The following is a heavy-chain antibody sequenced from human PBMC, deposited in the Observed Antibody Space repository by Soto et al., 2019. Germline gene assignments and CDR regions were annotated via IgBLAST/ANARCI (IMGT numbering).Heavy chain of an antibody. J-gene: IGHJ3*02. Sequence: SETLSLTCTVSGTSIRSSTFYWGWIRQPPGKGLESIANIYYDGSTYYNPSLKSRVTISVDTSKNQFSLKLSSVTAADTAVYYCAKGGSGSYSNAFDIWGQGTMVTVS. D-gene: IGHD3-10*01. V-gene: IGHV4-39*01. CDR1: GTSIRSSTFY. CDR3: AKGGSGSYSNAFDI. CDR2: IYYDGST.